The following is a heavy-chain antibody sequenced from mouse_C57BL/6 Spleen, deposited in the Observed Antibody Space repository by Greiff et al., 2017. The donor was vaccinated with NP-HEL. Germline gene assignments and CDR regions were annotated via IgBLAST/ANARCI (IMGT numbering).Heavy chain of an antibody. CDR3: AGGYYYGSRSLDY. J-gene: IGHJ4*01. CDR1: GYAFSSSW. CDR2: IYPGDGDT. Sequence: QLQSGPELVKPGASVKISCKASGYAFSSSWMNWVKQRPGKGLEWIGRIYPGDGDTNYNGKFKGKATLTADKSSSTAYMQLSSLTSEDSAVYFCAGGYYYGSRSLDYWGQGTSVTVSS. V-gene: IGHV1-82*01. D-gene: IGHD1-1*01.